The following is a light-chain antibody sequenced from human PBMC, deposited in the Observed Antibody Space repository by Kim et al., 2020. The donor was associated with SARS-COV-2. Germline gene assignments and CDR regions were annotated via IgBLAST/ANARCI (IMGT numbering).Light chain of an antibody. CDR2: GDN. J-gene: IGLJ3*02. CDR1: SSNVGSGYV. V-gene: IGLV1-40*01. Sequence: QSVTNSCTGSSSNVGSGYVVHCYQHVPGPAPNLLLSGDNNGPSGVPDRFSGSKSGTSASLAIPGLRAGDEADYYCQSFGSRLFAWVFGGGPKLTVL. CDR3: QSFGSRLFAWV.